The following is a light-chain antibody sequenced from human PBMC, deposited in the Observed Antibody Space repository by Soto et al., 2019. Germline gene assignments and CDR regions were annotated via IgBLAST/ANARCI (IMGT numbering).Light chain of an antibody. V-gene: IGKV3-20*01. CDR2: GAS. CDR1: QSLSSSF. CDR3: QQYGSSPYT. Sequence: EIVLTQSPGTLSLSPGERAALSCRASQSLSSSFVAWYQQKPGQAPRLLIYGASSRATGIPDRFSGSGSGTDFTLTIRRLEPEDFTVYYCQQYGSSPYTFGQGTKLEIK. J-gene: IGKJ2*01.